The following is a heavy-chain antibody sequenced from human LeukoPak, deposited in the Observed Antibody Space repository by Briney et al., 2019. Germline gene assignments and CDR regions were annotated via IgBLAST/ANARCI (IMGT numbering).Heavy chain of an antibody. D-gene: IGHD3-10*01. CDR3: ATQWGVAYYGSGSYQY. J-gene: IGHJ4*02. Sequence: PGGSLRLSCAASGFTFSNAWMSWVRQAPGKGLEWVSAISRSGGSTYYADSVKGRFTISRDISKNTLYLQMNSLRAEDTAVYYCATQWGVAYYGSGSYQYWGQGTLVTVSS. V-gene: IGHV3-23*01. CDR2: ISRSGGST. CDR1: GFTFSNAW.